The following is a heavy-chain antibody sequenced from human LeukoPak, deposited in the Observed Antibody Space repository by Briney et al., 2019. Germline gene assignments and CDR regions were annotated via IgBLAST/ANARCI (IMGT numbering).Heavy chain of an antibody. Sequence: KPSDTLSLTCSVSGASVTNFYWTWIRQPAGKGLEYIGRIYSSGSIDYNPSLKSRVTLSVDSSNNQFSLNLTSVTAADTALYYCARSARFNYFYMDVWGKGTSVTVSS. J-gene: IGHJ6*03. CDR2: IYSSGSI. V-gene: IGHV4-4*07. CDR3: ARSARFNYFYMDV. CDR1: GASVTNFY. D-gene: IGHD2-15*01.